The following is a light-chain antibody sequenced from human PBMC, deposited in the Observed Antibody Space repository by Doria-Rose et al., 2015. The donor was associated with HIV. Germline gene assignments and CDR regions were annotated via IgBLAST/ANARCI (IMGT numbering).Light chain of an antibody. Sequence: TQSPGTLSLSTGERATLSCRVSQSFSSTYLAWYQQKAGQAPSLLIYDGSTRGTGIPDRFSASGSGTDFTLTINRLEPEDFALYYCRQYGTSWTFGQGTKVEI. V-gene: IGKV3-20*01. CDR3: RQYGTSWT. J-gene: IGKJ1*01. CDR2: DGS. CDR1: QSFSSTY.